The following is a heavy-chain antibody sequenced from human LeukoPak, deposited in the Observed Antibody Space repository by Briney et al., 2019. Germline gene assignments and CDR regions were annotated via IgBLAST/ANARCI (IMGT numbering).Heavy chain of an antibody. Sequence: PGGSLRLSCAASGFTFSSYSMNWVRQAPGKGLEWVAFIRYDGSNKYYADSVKGRFTISRDNSKNTLYLQMNSLRAEDTAVYYCAKESRLYCSGGSCYHYYYYYMDVWGKGTTVTISS. D-gene: IGHD2-15*01. J-gene: IGHJ6*03. CDR2: IRYDGSNK. V-gene: IGHV3-30*02. CDR3: AKESRLYCSGGSCYHYYYYYMDV. CDR1: GFTFSSYS.